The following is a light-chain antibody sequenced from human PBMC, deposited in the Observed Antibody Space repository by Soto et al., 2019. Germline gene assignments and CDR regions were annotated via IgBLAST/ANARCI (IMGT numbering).Light chain of an antibody. V-gene: IGKV1-17*02. CDR3: LQHYSYPRT. J-gene: IGKJ1*01. CDR1: QAIGTA. Sequence: QMTQSPSSLSASVGDRVTITCRASQAIGTALGWYQQKPGKAPKRLIYAASSLQSGAPPRFSGSGSGTDFILSIRNQQPGDFATYFCLQHYSYPRTFGQGTKVDIK. CDR2: AAS.